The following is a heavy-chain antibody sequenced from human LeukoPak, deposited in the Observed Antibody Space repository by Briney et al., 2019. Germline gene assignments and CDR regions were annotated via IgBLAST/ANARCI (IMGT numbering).Heavy chain of an antibody. CDR3: AKDSVGITPPHYFDY. J-gene: IGHJ4*02. Sequence: GGSLRLSCAASGFTFSSYAMSWVRQAPGKGLEWVSAISGSGGSTYYADSVKGRFTISRDNSKNTLYLQMNSLRAEDTAVYYCAKDSVGITPPHYFDYWGQGPRSPSPQ. V-gene: IGHV3-23*01. CDR1: GFTFSSYA. D-gene: IGHD2-15*01. CDR2: ISGSGGST.